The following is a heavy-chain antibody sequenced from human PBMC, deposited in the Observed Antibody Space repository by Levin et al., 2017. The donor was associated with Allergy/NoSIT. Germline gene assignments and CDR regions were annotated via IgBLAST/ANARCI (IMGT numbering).Heavy chain of an antibody. J-gene: IGHJ4*02. CDR1: GGTFSSYA. CDR3: ARVGGGVGAPYYFDY. V-gene: IGHV1-69*13. Sequence: SVKVSCKASGGTFSSYAISWVRQAPGQGLEWMGGIIPIFGTANYAQKFQGRVTITADESTSTAYMELSSLRSEDTAVYYCARVGGGVGAPYYFDYWGQGTLVTVSS. D-gene: IGHD1-26*01. CDR2: IIPIFGTA.